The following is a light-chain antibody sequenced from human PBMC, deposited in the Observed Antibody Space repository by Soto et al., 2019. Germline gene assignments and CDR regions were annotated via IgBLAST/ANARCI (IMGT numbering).Light chain of an antibody. Sequence: QSVLTQPPSASGSPGQSVTISCTGTSNDVGGYDYVSWYQQHPVKAPKLMIYAVTKRPSGVSDRFSASKSVASASLAITGLQAEDEADYYCQSYESSLSGWVFGGGTKVTVL. CDR2: AVT. CDR3: QSYESSLSGWV. CDR1: SNDVGGYDY. V-gene: IGLV2-8*01. J-gene: IGLJ3*02.